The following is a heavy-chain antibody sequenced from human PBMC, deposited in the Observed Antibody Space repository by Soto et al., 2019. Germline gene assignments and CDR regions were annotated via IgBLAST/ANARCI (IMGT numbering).Heavy chain of an antibody. Sequence: ASVQVSCKASGYSFTGYYMHRVRQAPGQGVEWMGWINPNSGGTNYAQQFQGRVTMTRDTSISTAYMELKRLRSDDTAVYYCARVWDSSGWYGDYYGMDVWGQGTTVTVSS. CDR3: ARVWDSSGWYGDYYGMDV. J-gene: IGHJ6*02. CDR1: GYSFTGYY. V-gene: IGHV1-2*02. D-gene: IGHD6-19*01. CDR2: INPNSGGT.